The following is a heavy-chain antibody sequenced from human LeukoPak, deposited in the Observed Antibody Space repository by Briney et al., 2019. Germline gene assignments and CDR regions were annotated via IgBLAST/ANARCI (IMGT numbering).Heavy chain of an antibody. CDR3: ARGYGDYNPTDY. V-gene: IGHV3-30*02. Sequence: GGSLRLSCAASGFTFSSYGMHWVRQAPGKGLEWVAFIRYDGSNKYYADSVKGRFTISRDNSKNTLSLQMNSLRAEDTAVYYCARGYGDYNPTDYWGQGTLVTVSS. D-gene: IGHD4-17*01. J-gene: IGHJ4*02. CDR2: IRYDGSNK. CDR1: GFTFSSYG.